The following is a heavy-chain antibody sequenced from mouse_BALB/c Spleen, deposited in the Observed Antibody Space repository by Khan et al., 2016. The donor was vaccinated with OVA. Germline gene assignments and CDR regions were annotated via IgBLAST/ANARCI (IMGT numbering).Heavy chain of an antibody. Sequence: QMQLEESGAELARPGASVKMSCKASGYTFTSYTIHWIKQRPGQGLEWIGYINPSSGYTNYNQKFKDKATLTADKSSTTAYMQLSSLTSDDSAVYYCARDGAYYRNEGWFAYRGQGTLVTVSA. J-gene: IGHJ3*01. CDR3: ARDGAYYRNEGWFAY. V-gene: IGHV1-4*01. CDR1: GYTFTSYT. CDR2: INPSSGYT. D-gene: IGHD2-14*01.